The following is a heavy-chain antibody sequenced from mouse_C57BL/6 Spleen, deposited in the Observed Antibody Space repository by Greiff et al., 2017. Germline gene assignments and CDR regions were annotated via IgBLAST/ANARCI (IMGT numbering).Heavy chain of an antibody. Sequence: QVQLKESGAELARPGASVKLSCKASGYTFTSYGISWVKQRTGQGLEWIGEIYPRSGNTYYNEKCKGKATLTADKSSSTAYMELRSLTSEDSAVYFCARSDSNYRFDYWGQGTTLTVSS. V-gene: IGHV1-81*01. D-gene: IGHD2-5*01. CDR1: GYTFTSYG. CDR3: ARSDSNYRFDY. J-gene: IGHJ2*01. CDR2: IYPRSGNT.